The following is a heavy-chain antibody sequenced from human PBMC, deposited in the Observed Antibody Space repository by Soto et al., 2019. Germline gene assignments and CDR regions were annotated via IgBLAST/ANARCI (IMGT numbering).Heavy chain of an antibody. V-gene: IGHV3-9*01. D-gene: IGHD2-2*01. CDR2: ISWNSGNI. CDR3: AKDCSSTTCFSK. CDR1: GFTFDDYA. Sequence: EVQVVESGGGLVQPGRSLRLSCAASGFTFDDYAMHWVRQAPGKGLEWVSGISWNSGNIGYADSVKGRFTISRDNAKKSLYLQMNSLRAEDTAVYYCAKDCSSTTCFSKWGQGTLVTVSS. J-gene: IGHJ4*02.